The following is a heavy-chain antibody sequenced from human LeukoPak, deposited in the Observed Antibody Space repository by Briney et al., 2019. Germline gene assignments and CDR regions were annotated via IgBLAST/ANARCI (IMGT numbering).Heavy chain of an antibody. Sequence: QTGRSLRLSCAASGFTFDDYAMHWVRQAPGKGLEWVSGISWNSGSIGYADSVTGRFTISRDNAKNSLYLQMNSLRAEDTALYYCAKDAIFPRYSSGYYHYFDYWGQGTLVTVSS. J-gene: IGHJ4*02. D-gene: IGHD3-22*01. CDR3: AKDAIFPRYSSGYYHYFDY. V-gene: IGHV3-9*01. CDR1: GFTFDDYA. CDR2: ISWNSGSI.